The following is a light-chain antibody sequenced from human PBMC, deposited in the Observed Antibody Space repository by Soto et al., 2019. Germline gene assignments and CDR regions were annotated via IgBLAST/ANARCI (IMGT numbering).Light chain of an antibody. J-gene: IGLJ1*01. Sequence: QSVLTQPASVSGSPGQSIAISCTGTSSDVGGYDYVSWYQQHPDKAPKLIIYEVTKRPSGVSNRFSGSKSGNTASLTISGLQPDDEADYYYSSHTSGDTRVFGSGTRSPS. CDR3: SSHTSGDTRV. CDR2: EVT. V-gene: IGLV2-14*01. CDR1: SSDVGGYDY.